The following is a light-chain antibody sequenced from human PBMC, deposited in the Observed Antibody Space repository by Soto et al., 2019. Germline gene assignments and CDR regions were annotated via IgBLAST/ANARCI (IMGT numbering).Light chain of an antibody. J-gene: IGKJ1*01. CDR2: GAS. V-gene: IGKV3-20*01. Sequence: ENGLTQSPGTLSLSPGERATLSCRASQSVSSSHVAWYQQKPGQAPRLLMYGASSRATGIPDRFSGGGSGADFTLTISRLDPEDFGVYYCQQYHNSILMFGHGTKVEIK. CDR1: QSVSSSH. CDR3: QQYHNSILM.